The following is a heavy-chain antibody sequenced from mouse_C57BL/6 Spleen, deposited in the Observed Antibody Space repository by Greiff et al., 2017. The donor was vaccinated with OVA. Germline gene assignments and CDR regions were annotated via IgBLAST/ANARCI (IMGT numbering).Heavy chain of an antibody. CDR3: ARTSTVVDYYAMDY. J-gene: IGHJ4*01. V-gene: IGHV3-6*01. CDR1: GYSITSGYY. D-gene: IGHD1-1*01. CDR2: ISYDGSN. Sequence: ESGPGLVKPSQSLSLTCSVTGYSITSGYYWNWIRQFPGNKLEWMGYISYDGSNNYNPSLKNRISITRDTSKNQFFLKLNSVTTEDTATYYCARTSTVVDYYAMDYWGQGTSVTVSS.